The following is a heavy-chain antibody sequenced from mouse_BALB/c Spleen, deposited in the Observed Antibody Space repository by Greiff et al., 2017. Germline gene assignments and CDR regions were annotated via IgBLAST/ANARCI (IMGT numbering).Heavy chain of an antibody. J-gene: IGHJ3*01. CDR3: ARQHAY. V-gene: IGHV5-6*02. CDR2: ISSGGSYT. Sequence: EVKLVESGGDLVKPGGSLKLSCAASGFTFSSYGMSWVRQTPDKRLEWVATISSGGSYTYYPDSVKGRFTISRDNAKNTLYLQMSSLKSEDTAMYYCARQHAYWGQGTLVTVSA. CDR1: GFTFSSYG.